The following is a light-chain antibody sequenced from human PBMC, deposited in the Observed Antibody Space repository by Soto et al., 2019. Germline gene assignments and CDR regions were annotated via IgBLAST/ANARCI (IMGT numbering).Light chain of an antibody. Sequence: DIVLTQSPATLSLFPGERATLSCRASQSVRTYLAWYQHKPGQAPRLLISNASDRATGIPARFSGSGSGTDFTLTISSLEADDFAVYSCHQRSNWPRTFGGGTKVEIK. J-gene: IGKJ4*01. V-gene: IGKV3-11*01. CDR3: HQRSNWPRT. CDR2: NAS. CDR1: QSVRTY.